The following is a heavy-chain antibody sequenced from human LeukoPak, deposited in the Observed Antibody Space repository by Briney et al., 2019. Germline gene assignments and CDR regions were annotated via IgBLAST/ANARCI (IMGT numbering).Heavy chain of an antibody. V-gene: IGHV1-18*01. Sequence: ASVKVSCKASGYTFTSYGISWVRQAPGQGLEWMGWISAYNGNTNYAQKLQGRVTMTTDTSTGTAYMELRSLRSDDTAVYYCARDSTSRITIFGVPNDYWGQGTLVTVSS. CDR3: ARDSTSRITIFGVPNDY. J-gene: IGHJ4*02. D-gene: IGHD3-3*01. CDR1: GYTFTSYG. CDR2: ISAYNGNT.